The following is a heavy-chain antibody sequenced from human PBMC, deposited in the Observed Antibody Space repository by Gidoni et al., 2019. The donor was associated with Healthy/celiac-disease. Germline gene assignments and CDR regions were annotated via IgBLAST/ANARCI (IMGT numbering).Heavy chain of an antibody. CDR1: GYTFTSYA. Sequence: QVQLVQSGAEVKKPGASVKVSCKASGYTFTSYAMHWVRQAPGQRLEWMGWINAGNGNTKYSQKFQGRVTITRDTSASTAYMELSSLRSEDTSVYYCARGYSGSYSVDFDYWGQGTLVTVSS. CDR2: INAGNGNT. V-gene: IGHV1-3*01. J-gene: IGHJ4*02. D-gene: IGHD1-26*01. CDR3: ARGYSGSYSVDFDY.